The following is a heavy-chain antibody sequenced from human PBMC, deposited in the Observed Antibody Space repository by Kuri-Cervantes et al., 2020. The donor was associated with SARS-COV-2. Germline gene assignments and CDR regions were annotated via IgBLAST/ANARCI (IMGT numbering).Heavy chain of an antibody. CDR3: AIEIGYCSSTSCYKYFQH. Sequence: CAASGFTFSSYAMSWVRQAPGKGLEWVSGINWNGGSTYYADSVKGRFTISRDNAKNSLYLQMNSLRAEDTALYYCAIEIGYCSSTSCYKYFQHWGQGTLVTVSS. CDR2: INWNGGST. CDR1: GFTFSSYA. V-gene: IGHV3-20*04. D-gene: IGHD2-2*02. J-gene: IGHJ1*01.